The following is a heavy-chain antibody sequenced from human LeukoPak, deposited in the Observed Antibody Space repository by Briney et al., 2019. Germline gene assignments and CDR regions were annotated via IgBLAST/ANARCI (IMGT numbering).Heavy chain of an antibody. D-gene: IGHD3-16*01. Sequence: GGSLRLSCAASGFRFSDFPMTWVRQVPGKGPEWVSAIGGRGGSTYYADSLGGRFTISRDNSKDMVYLQMNSLKVEDTATYYCGKEGGAWGQGTKVTVSS. CDR3: GKEGGA. CDR1: GFRFSDFP. J-gene: IGHJ5*02. V-gene: IGHV3-23*01. CDR2: IGGRGGST.